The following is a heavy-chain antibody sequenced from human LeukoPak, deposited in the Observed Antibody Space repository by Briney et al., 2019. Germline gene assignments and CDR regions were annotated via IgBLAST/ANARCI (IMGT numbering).Heavy chain of an antibody. Sequence: SETLSLTCTVSRDSISNYYWNWIRQPPGKGLEWIGYIYPSGSNNYNPSLKSRVTISVDMSKSQFSLKLDSVTAADTAVYYCARGDDYKSTYFDTWGQGILVTVSS. V-gene: IGHV4-59*01. J-gene: IGHJ5*02. CDR3: ARGDDYKSTYFDT. D-gene: IGHD5-24*01. CDR1: RDSISNYY. CDR2: IYPSGSN.